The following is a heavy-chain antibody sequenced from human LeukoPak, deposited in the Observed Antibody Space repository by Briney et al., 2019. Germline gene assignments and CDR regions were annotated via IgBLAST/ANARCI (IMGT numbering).Heavy chain of an antibody. J-gene: IGHJ5*02. CDR1: GYTFTGYY. CDR3: ATVPDIVVVVAATPGFGFDP. D-gene: IGHD2-15*01. CDR2: INPNSGGT. V-gene: IGHV1-2*02. Sequence: ASVKVSCKASGYTFTGYYMHWVRQAPGQGLEWVGWINPNSGGTNYAQKFQGRVTMTRDTSISTAYMELSRLRSEDTAVYYCATVPDIVVVVAATPGFGFDPWGQGTLVTVSS.